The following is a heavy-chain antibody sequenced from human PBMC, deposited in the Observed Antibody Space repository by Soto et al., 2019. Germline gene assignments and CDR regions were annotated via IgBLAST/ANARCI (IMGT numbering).Heavy chain of an antibody. J-gene: IGHJ4*02. CDR2: INPASGGT. Sequence: QVQLVQSGAEVKKPGASVKVSCKASGYTFTDYYMHWVRQAPGQGLEWMGWINPASGGTTYAQRFQGGATMTRDTPSTTAYMETNSQRPDDMAVYYCARDWDGDHWCEGTLDTIS. CDR1: GYTFTDYY. V-gene: IGHV1-2*02. CDR3: ARDWDGDH. D-gene: IGHD1-26*01.